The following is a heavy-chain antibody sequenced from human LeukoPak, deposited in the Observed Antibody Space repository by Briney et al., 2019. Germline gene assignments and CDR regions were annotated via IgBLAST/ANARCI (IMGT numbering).Heavy chain of an antibody. J-gene: IGHJ4*02. CDR1: GFTFSSYA. Sequence: GGSLRLSCAASGFTFSSYAMSWVRQAPGKGLEWVSAISGSGGSTYYADSVKGRFTISRDNSKYTLYLQMNSLRAEDTAVYSCAKDSSYSSGWYIDYWGQGTLVTVSS. CDR3: AKDSSYSSGWYIDY. V-gene: IGHV3-23*01. D-gene: IGHD6-19*01. CDR2: ISGSGGST.